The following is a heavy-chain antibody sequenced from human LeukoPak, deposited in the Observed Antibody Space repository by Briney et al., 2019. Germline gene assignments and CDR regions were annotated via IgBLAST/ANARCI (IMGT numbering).Heavy chain of an antibody. CDR3: ARGIRYCSSTSCYFYYYYYYMDV. CDR1: GYTFTGYY. J-gene: IGHJ6*03. Sequence: GASVKVSCKASGYTFTGYYMHWVRQAPGQGLEWMGWINPNSGGTNYAQKFQGRVTMTRDTSISTAYMELSRLRSDDTAVYYCARGIRYCSSTSCYFYYYYYYMDVWGKGTTVTISS. V-gene: IGHV1-2*02. D-gene: IGHD2-2*01. CDR2: INPNSGGT.